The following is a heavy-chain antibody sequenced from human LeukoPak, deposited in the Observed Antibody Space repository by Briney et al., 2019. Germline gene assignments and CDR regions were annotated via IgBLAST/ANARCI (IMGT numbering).Heavy chain of an antibody. CDR1: GGTFSSYA. D-gene: IGHD3-10*01. Sequence: SVKVSCKASGGTFSSYAISWVRQAPGRGLEWMGGIIPIFGTANYAQKFQGRVTITADESTSTAYMELSSLRSEDAAVYYCARAQYYYGSENWFDPWGQGTLVTVSS. CDR2: IIPIFGTA. V-gene: IGHV1-69*13. CDR3: ARAQYYYGSENWFDP. J-gene: IGHJ5*02.